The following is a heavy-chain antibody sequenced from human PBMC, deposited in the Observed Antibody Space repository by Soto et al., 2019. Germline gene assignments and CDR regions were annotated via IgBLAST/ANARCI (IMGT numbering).Heavy chain of an antibody. Sequence: QVQLVQSGAEVKKPGASVKVSCKASGYTFTSYGISWVRQAPGQGLEWMGWISAYNGNTNYAQKLQGRATMTTDTSTSPAYMELRSPRSDDTAVYYCAREINCRDYDFWSGPIYYYSGMDVWGQGTTVTVSS. D-gene: IGHD3-3*01. CDR2: ISAYNGNT. J-gene: IGHJ6*02. V-gene: IGHV1-18*04. CDR1: GYTFTSYG. CDR3: AREINCRDYDFWSGPIYYYSGMDV.